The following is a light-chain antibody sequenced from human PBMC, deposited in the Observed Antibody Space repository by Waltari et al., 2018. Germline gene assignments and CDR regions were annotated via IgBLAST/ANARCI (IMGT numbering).Light chain of an antibody. V-gene: IGKV3-15*01. Sequence: IVMTQSPATLSVSPGEGATLSCKASQRLSSNLAWYQQKPGQLPRRLIYGASTRATGIPARFSGSGSGTEFTLTISSLQPEDFATYYCQESYSTTWTFGPGTKVEIK. CDR1: QRLSSN. J-gene: IGKJ1*01. CDR2: GAS. CDR3: QESYSTTWT.